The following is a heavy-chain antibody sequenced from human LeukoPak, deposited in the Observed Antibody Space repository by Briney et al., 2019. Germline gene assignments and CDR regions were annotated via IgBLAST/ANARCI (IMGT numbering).Heavy chain of an antibody. J-gene: IGHJ5*02. CDR2: INYSGNT. CDR3: ARAGDYGDYVGWFDP. CDR1: GGSLNSFY. V-gene: IGHV4-34*01. Sequence: SETLSLTCAVYGGSLNSFYWTWVRQTPGKGLEWIGEINYSGNTNFNPSLKSRVTMSVDTSKNQFSLKLTSVTAADTAVYYCARAGDYGDYVGWFDPWGQGTLVTVSS. D-gene: IGHD4-17*01.